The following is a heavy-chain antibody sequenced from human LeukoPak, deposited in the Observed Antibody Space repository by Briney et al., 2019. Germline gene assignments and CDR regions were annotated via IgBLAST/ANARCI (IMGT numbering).Heavy chain of an antibody. CDR3: AREVIGQEYCSSTSCYRPHWYFDL. J-gene: IGHJ2*01. CDR1: GGSISSYY. Sequence: SETLSLTCTVSGGSISSYYWSWIRQPPGKGLEWIGYIYYSGSTNYNPSLKSRVTISVDTSKNQFSLKLSSVTAADTAVYSCAREVIGQEYCSSTSCYRPHWYFDLWGRGTLVTVSS. D-gene: IGHD2-2*02. CDR2: IYYSGST. V-gene: IGHV4-59*12.